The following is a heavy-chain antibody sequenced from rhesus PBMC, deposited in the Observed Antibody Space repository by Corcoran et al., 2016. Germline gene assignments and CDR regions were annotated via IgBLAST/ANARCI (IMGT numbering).Heavy chain of an antibody. CDR3: ARDEGYYNCWTGPGYFDY. V-gene: IGHV4-106*01. CDR2: IYGSGGGT. D-gene: IGHD3-3*01. CDR1: GGSISDDYY. Sequence: QVQLQESGPGLVKPSETLSLTCAVSGGSISDDYYWSWIRQPPGKGLEWIGYIYGSGGGTNYNPSLKNRFTISIDTSKNQFSLKLSSVTAADTAVYYCARDEGYYNCWTGPGYFDYWGQGVLVTVSS. J-gene: IGHJ4*01.